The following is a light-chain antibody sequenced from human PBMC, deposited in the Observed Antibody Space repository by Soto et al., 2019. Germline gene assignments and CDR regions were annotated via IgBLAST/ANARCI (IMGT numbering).Light chain of an antibody. Sequence: QSALTQPPSASGSPGQSVTISCTGTSSDIGAYNYVSWYQQHPGKAPKLMIHEVSKRPSGVPDRFSGSKSGNPASLTVSGLQAEDEADYYCSSYAGSNDRWVFGGGTKVTVL. CDR1: SSDIGAYNY. J-gene: IGLJ3*02. V-gene: IGLV2-8*01. CDR3: SSYAGSNDRWV. CDR2: EVS.